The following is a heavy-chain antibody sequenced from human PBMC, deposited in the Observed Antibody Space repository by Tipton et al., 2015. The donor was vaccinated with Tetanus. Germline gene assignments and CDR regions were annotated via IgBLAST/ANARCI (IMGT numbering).Heavy chain of an antibody. V-gene: IGHV1-18*01. CDR3: ARGMDYDSSGIDDF. D-gene: IGHD3-22*01. Sequence: QLVQSGAEVKKPGASVKVSCKTSGYSFTRYGISWVRQAPGQGLEWMGWISPYNGKTNYAQKLQGRVTMTTDTSTTTAYMELRSLRSDGAAVYYCARGMDYDSSGIDDFWGQGTLVTVSS. CDR2: ISPYNGKT. J-gene: IGHJ4*02. CDR1: GYSFTRYG.